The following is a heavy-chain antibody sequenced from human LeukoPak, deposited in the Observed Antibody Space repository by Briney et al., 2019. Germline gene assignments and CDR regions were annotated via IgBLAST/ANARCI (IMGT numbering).Heavy chain of an antibody. CDR1: GYPFTIYG. CDR2: INVYNGHT. Sequence: GASVKVSCKASGYPFTIYGISWVRQAPGQGLEWMGWINVYNGHTNYAQKFQGRVTMTTDTSSSTAYMELSRLRSDDTAVYYCARIPTSGAAYYDSSGKDPLGYWGQGTLVTVSS. CDR3: ARIPTSGAAYYDSSGKDPLGY. D-gene: IGHD3-22*01. J-gene: IGHJ4*02. V-gene: IGHV1-18*01.